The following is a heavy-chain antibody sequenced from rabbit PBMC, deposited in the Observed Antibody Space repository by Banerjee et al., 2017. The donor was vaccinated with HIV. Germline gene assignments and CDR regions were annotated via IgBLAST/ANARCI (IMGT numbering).Heavy chain of an antibody. Sequence: QEQLEESGGDLVKPEGSLTLTCKASGFSFSSSYWISWVRQAPGKGLEWIACINTSSGNTVYATWAKGRFTISKTSWTTVTLQMTSLTAADTATYFCARDESRTSGYAFDLWGQGTLVTVS. D-gene: IGHD1-1*01. V-gene: IGHV1S45*01. J-gene: IGHJ4*01. CDR2: INTSSGNT. CDR1: GFSFSSSYW. CDR3: ARDESRTSGYAFDL.